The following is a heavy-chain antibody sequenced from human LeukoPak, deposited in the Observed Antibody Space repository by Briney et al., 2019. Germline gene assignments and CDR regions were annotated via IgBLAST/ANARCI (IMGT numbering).Heavy chain of an antibody. J-gene: IGHJ3*02. CDR2: IYTSGST. D-gene: IGHD2-2*01. CDR1: GGSPSSYY. CDR3: ARAAIVIVPADAFDI. V-gene: IGHV4-4*07. Sequence: SETLSLTCTVSGGSPSSYYWSWIRQPAGKGLEWIGRIYTSGSTNYNPSLKSRVTMSVDTSKNQFSLKLASVTAADTAVYYCARAAIVIVPADAFDIWGQGTMVTVSS.